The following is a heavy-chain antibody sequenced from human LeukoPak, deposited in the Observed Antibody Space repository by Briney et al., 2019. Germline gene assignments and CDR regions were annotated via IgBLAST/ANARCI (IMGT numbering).Heavy chain of an antibody. CDR3: ARADIGVAGYVDY. J-gene: IGHJ4*02. CDR2: INHSGST. D-gene: IGHD3-3*01. Sequence: KTGGSLRLSCAASGFTVSSNYMSWVRQAPGKGLEWIGEINHSGSTNYNPSLKSRVTISVDTSKNQFSLKLSSVTAADTAVYYCARADIGVAGYVDYWGQGTLVTVSS. CDR1: GFTVSSNY. V-gene: IGHV4-34*01.